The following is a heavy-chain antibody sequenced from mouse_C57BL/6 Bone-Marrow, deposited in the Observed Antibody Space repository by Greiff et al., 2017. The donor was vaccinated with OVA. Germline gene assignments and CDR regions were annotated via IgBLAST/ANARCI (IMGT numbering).Heavy chain of an antibody. CDR2: ISDGGSYT. CDR1: GFTFSSYA. CDR3: AREGLRQIRYAMDY. D-gene: IGHD2-4*01. J-gene: IGHJ4*01. V-gene: IGHV5-4*01. Sequence: EVQLVESGGGLVKPGGSLKLSCAASGFTFSSYAMSWVRQTPVKRLEWVATISDGGSYTSYPDNVKGRFTISRDNAKNNLYLQMSHLKSEDTAMYYCAREGLRQIRYAMDYWGQGTSVTVSS.